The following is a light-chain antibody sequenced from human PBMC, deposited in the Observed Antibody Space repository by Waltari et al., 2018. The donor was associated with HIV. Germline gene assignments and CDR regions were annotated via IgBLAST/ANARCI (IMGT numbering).Light chain of an antibody. CDR2: DTD. CDR3: LLSYSGNLI. Sequence: QAVVTQEPSLTVSPGGTGTLTCGSNHDVVTSGHYPFWFQQKPGQAPRTLIYDTDNTHTWTPARLSGCLLGGKAALTLSGAQPEDEADYYCLLSYSGNLIFGTGTKVTVL. V-gene: IGLV7-46*01. J-gene: IGLJ1*01. CDR1: HDVVTSGHY.